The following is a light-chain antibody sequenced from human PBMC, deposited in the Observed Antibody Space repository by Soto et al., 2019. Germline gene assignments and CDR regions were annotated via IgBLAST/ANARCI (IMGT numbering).Light chain of an antibody. CDR2: GAS. V-gene: IGKV3-20*01. CDR3: QQYGSSPYT. J-gene: IGKJ2*01. CDR1: QSVDY. Sequence: EIVLTQSPGTLSLSPGERATLSCRASQSVDYLAWYQQKPGQAPRLLIYGASSRATGIPDRFSGSGSGTDFTLTISRLEPEDFAVYYCQQYGSSPYTFGQGNKLEIK.